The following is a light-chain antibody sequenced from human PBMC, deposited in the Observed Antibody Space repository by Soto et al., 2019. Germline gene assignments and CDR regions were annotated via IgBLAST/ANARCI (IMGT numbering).Light chain of an antibody. CDR2: WAS. J-gene: IGKJ1*01. Sequence: DIVMTQSPDSLAVSLGERATIDCKSCQTVLFSSNSKNYLAWYQQKPGQPPKLLIYWASTRKSGVPDRFSGSGSGTDFTLTISSLQAEDVAVYYCHQYYTTPWTFGRGTKVEIK. CDR1: QTVLFSSNSKNY. V-gene: IGKV4-1*01. CDR3: HQYYTTPWT.